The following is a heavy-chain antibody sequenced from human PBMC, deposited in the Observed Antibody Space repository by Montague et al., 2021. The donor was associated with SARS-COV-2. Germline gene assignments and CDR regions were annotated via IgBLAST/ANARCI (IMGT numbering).Heavy chain of an antibody. CDR2: IYYSGST. CDR1: GGSISSYY. CDR3: ARDSHYYDSSGHFDY. Sequence: TLSLTCTVSGGSISSYYWSWIRQPPWKGLEWIGYIYYSGSTNYXPSLKSRVTISVDTSKNQFSLKLSSVTAADTAVYYCARDSHYYDSSGHFDYWGQGTLVTVSS. D-gene: IGHD3-22*01. V-gene: IGHV4-59*13. J-gene: IGHJ4*02.